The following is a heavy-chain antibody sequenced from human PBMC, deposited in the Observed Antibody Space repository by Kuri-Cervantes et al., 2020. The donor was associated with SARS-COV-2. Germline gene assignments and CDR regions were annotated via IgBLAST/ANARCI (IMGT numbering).Heavy chain of an antibody. CDR3: ARFPHFDY. J-gene: IGHJ4*02. CDR1: GGSISSSSYY. V-gene: IGHV4-39*01. Sequence: ESLKISCTVSGGSISSSSYYWGWIRQPPGKGLEWIGSIYYSGSTYYNPSLKGRVTISVDTSKNQFSLKLSSVTAADTAVYYCARFPHFDYWGQGTLVTVSS. CDR2: IYYSGST.